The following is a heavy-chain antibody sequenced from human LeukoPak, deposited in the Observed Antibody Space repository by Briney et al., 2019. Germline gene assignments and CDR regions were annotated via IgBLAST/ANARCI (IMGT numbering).Heavy chain of an antibody. Sequence: SETLSLTCAVYGGSFSGYYWSWIRQPPGRGLEWVGEINHSGSTNHNPPLKSRVTISVDTSKNQFALTLNSETDGDTAVYYCASPQVPVYSSWFDYWGQGTLVTVSS. CDR1: GGSFSGYY. CDR3: ASPQVPVYSSWFDY. D-gene: IGHD6-13*01. J-gene: IGHJ4*02. CDR2: INHSGST. V-gene: IGHV4-34*01.